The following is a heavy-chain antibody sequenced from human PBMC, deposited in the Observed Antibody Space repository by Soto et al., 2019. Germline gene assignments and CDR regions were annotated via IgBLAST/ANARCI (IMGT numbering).Heavy chain of an antibody. CDR3: TRWAPVAGDY. Sequence: GGSLRLSCTASGFTFGDYAMSWVRQAPGKGLEWVGFIRSKGYGGTTEYAASVKGRFTISRDDSKSIAYLQMNSLKPEDTAVYYCTRWAPVAGDYWRQGTLVTVSS. CDR2: IRSKGYGGTT. D-gene: IGHD6-19*01. J-gene: IGHJ4*02. V-gene: IGHV3-49*04. CDR1: GFTFGDYA.